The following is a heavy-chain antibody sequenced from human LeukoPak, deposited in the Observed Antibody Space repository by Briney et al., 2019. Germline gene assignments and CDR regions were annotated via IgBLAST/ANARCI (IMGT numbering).Heavy chain of an antibody. J-gene: IGHJ4*02. CDR3: ARSPTYCSSSNCPVGYSGYDLYY. CDR1: GGSFTGYY. Sequence: SETLSLTCAVYGGSFTGYYWSWIRQSPGKGLEWIGEINHSGSTNYKSSLKSRVTISVDTSKNQFSLRVSSVTAADMGLYYCARSPTYCSSSNCPVGYSGYDLYYWGQGTLVTVSS. CDR2: INHSGST. V-gene: IGHV4-34*01. D-gene: IGHD5-12*01.